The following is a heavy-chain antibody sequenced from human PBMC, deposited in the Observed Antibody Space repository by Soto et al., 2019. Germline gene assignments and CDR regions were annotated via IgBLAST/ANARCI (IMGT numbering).Heavy chain of an antibody. J-gene: IGHJ6*01. CDR1: GGTFSSYA. V-gene: IGHV1-69*13. CDR2: IIPIFGTA. Sequence: SVKVSCKASGGTFSSYAISWVRQAPGQGLEWMGGIIPIFGTANYAQKFQGRVTITADESTSTAYMELSSLRSEDTAVYYCARDRGRAGTTAKTNYYYYYGMDVWG. D-gene: IGHD1-7*01. CDR3: ARDRGRAGTTAKTNYYYYYGMDV.